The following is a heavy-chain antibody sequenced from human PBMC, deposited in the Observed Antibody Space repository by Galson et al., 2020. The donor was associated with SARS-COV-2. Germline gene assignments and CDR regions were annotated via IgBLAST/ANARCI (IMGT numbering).Heavy chain of an antibody. CDR3: ATSTPQVVPAASSWFDP. CDR2: FDPEDGET. CDR1: GYTLTELS. Sequence: ASVKVPCKVSGYTLTELSMHWVRQAPGKGLEWMGGFDPEDGETIYAQKFQGRVTMTEDTSTDTAYMELSSLRSEDTAVYYCATSTPQVVPAASSWFDPWGQGTLVTVSS. J-gene: IGHJ5*02. V-gene: IGHV1-24*01. D-gene: IGHD2-2*01.